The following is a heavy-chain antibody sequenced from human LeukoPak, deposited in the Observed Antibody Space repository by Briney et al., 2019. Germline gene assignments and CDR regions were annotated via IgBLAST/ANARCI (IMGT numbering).Heavy chain of an antibody. V-gene: IGHV4-30-2*01. CDR2: IYQSGST. CDR1: GGSISSGGYS. J-gene: IGHJ4*02. D-gene: IGHD6-19*01. Sequence: SETLSLTRAVSGGSISSGGYSWNWIRQPPGKGLEWIGYIYQSGSTYYNSSLKSRVTISVDRSKNQFSLKLSSVTAADTAVYYCARWWLIKGFDYWGQGTLVTVSS. CDR3: ARWWLIKGFDY.